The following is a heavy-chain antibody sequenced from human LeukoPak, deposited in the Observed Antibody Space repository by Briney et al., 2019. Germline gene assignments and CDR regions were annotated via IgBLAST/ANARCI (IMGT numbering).Heavy chain of an antibody. CDR1: GYTFTGYY. Sequence: ASVKVSCKASGYTFTGYYIHWVRQAPGQGLEWMGWSNPNSGGTSYAQRFQGRVTMTRDTSISTAYMVLSRLRSDDTAVYYCAKTLYIAAAPGGLDYWGQGTLVTVSS. CDR3: AKTLYIAAAPGGLDY. V-gene: IGHV1-2*02. J-gene: IGHJ4*02. D-gene: IGHD6-13*01. CDR2: SNPNSGGT.